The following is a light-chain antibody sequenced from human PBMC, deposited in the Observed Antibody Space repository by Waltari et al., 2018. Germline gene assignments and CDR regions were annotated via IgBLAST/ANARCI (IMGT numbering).Light chain of an antibody. CDR1: QSLLSSDGNTY. CDR2: KVF. CDR3: MQLTQWPWT. V-gene: IGKV2-30*01. Sequence: DAVLTQSPLSLPVTLGQPASISCRSSQSLLSSDGNTYLSWFQLRPGQSPRRLICKVFNRESGGPDRFSGSGSGTDFTLKISRVEAEDVGDYYCMQLTQWPWTFGQGTKVEIK. J-gene: IGKJ1*01.